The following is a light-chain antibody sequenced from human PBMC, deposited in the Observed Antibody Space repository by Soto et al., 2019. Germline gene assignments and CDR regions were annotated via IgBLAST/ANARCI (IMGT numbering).Light chain of an antibody. J-gene: IGKJ1*01. CDR2: AAS. CDR1: QSMSSY. CDR3: QQSYSTLTWT. Sequence: DIQMTQSPSSLSASVGERVTITCRASQSMSSYLNWYQQKPGKAPKLLIYAASSLQSGVPSMFSVSGSGTDFTLTISSLQPEDFATYYCQQSYSTLTWTFGQRTKVEIK. V-gene: IGKV1-39*01.